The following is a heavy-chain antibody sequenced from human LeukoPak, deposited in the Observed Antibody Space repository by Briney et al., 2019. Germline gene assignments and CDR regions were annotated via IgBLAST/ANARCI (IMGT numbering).Heavy chain of an antibody. CDR1: GFTFSSYG. CDR2: ISYDGSNK. J-gene: IGHJ4*02. CDR3: AKLYGDFDY. Sequence: GGSLRLSCAASGFTFSSYGMSWVRQAPGKGLEWVAVISYDGSNKYYADSVKGRFTISRDNSKNTLYLQMNSLSAEDTAVYYCAKLYGDFDYWGQGTLVTVSS. V-gene: IGHV3-30*18. D-gene: IGHD4-17*01.